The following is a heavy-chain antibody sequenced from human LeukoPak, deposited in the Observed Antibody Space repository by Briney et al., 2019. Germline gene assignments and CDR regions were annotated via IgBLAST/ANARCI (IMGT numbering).Heavy chain of an antibody. Sequence: GGSLRLSCAASGFTFSSYGMTWVRQAPGKELEWVALISYDGSNRDYADSVKGRFTISRDDSKNTLYLQMNSLRAEDTAVYYCARLKAVAGMNLPPDYWGQGTLVTVSS. J-gene: IGHJ4*02. CDR2: ISYDGSNR. CDR3: ARLKAVAGMNLPPDY. D-gene: IGHD6-19*01. CDR1: GFTFSSYG. V-gene: IGHV3-30*03.